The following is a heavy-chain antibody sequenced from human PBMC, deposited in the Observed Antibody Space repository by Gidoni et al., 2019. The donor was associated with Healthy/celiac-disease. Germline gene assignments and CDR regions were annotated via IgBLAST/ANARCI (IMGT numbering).Heavy chain of an antibody. J-gene: IGHJ4*02. Sequence: QVQLQQWGAGLLKPSETLSLTCAVYGGSFSGYYWSWIRQPPGKGLEWIGEINHSGSTNYNPSLKSRVTISVDTSKNQFSLKLSSVTAADTAVYYCARDGHSGSYYYWGQGTLVTVSS. CDR1: GGSFSGYY. D-gene: IGHD1-26*01. V-gene: IGHV4-34*01. CDR2: INHSGST. CDR3: ARDGHSGSYYY.